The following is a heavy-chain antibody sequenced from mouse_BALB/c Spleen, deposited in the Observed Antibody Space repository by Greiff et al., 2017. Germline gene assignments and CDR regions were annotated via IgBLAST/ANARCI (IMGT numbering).Heavy chain of an antibody. J-gene: IGHJ4*01. Sequence: EVKLMESGGDLVKPGGSLKLSCAASGFTFSSYGMSWVRQTPDKRLEWVATISSGGSYTYYPDSVKGRFTISRDNAKNTLYLQMSSLKSEDTAMYYCARHDDYYGSSYAMDYWGQGTSVTVSS. D-gene: IGHD1-1*01. CDR1: GFTFSSYG. CDR3: ARHDDYYGSSYAMDY. CDR2: ISSGGSYT. V-gene: IGHV5-6*01.